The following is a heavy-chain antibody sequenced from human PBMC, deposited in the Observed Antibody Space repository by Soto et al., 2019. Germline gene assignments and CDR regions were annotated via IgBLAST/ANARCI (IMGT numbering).Heavy chain of an antibody. D-gene: IGHD1-26*01. V-gene: IGHV3-21*04. CDR2: ISSSSSYI. CDR3: ARDYSPISGGNLMDV. J-gene: IGHJ6*02. CDR1: GFTFSSYS. Sequence: PGGSLRLSCAASGFTFSSYSMNWVRQAPGKGLEWVSSISSSSSYIYYADSAKGRFTISRDNAKNSLYLQMNSLRAEDTAVYYCARDYSPISGGNLMDVWGQGTTVTVSS.